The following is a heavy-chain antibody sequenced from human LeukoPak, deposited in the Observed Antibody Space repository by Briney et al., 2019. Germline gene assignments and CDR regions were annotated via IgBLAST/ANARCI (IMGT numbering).Heavy chain of an antibody. CDR2: IYYSGST. V-gene: IGHV4-39*07. D-gene: IGHD6-13*01. Sequence: SETLSLTRTVSGGSISSSSYYWGWIRQPPGKGLEWIGSIYYSGSTYYNPSLKSRVTISVDTSKNQFSLKLSSVTAADTAVYYCASRIAAAGLDYWGQGTLVTVSS. CDR1: GGSISSSSYY. J-gene: IGHJ4*02. CDR3: ASRIAAAGLDY.